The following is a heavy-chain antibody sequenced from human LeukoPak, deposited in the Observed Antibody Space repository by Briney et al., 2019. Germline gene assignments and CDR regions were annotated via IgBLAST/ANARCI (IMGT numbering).Heavy chain of an antibody. CDR3: AKTSGWYLGGYFDY. Sequence: GGSLRLSCAASGFTFSSHAMSWVRQAPGKGLEWVLGTTDSGGSTNYADSVKGRFTISRDNSKNTLYLQMSSLRAEDTAVYCCAKTSGWYLGGYFDYWGQGTLVTVSS. CDR2: TTDSGGST. D-gene: IGHD6-19*01. V-gene: IGHV3-23*01. J-gene: IGHJ4*02. CDR1: GFTFSSHA.